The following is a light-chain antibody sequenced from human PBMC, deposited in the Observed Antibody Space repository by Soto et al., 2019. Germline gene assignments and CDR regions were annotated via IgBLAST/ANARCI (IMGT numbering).Light chain of an antibody. J-gene: IGKJ2*01. CDR1: QSISTY. CDR3: HQSYSTPYT. V-gene: IGKV1-39*01. Sequence: DIQMTPSPSSLSASVGDRVTITCRASQSISTYLNWYQQRPGKAPNLLIYAASSLRNGVTSRFSGSGSVTECTLTISSLTTEDFAPYYCHQSYSTPYTFGPGTKLEIK. CDR2: AAS.